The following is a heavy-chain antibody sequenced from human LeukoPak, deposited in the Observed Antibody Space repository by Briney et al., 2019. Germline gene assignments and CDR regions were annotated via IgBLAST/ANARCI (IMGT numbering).Heavy chain of an antibody. J-gene: IGHJ4*02. V-gene: IGHV3-53*01. CDR3: AGRRSSGWYAY. D-gene: IGHD6-19*01. CDR2: IYDSGAT. Sequence: GGSLGLSCATSGFTVSSNYMSWVRKAPGKGLEWVSVIYDSGATYYADSVKGRFLIFRDTSKNTVDLQMNSLRVEDTAVYYCAGRRSSGWYAYWGQGTLVTVSS. CDR1: GFTVSSNY.